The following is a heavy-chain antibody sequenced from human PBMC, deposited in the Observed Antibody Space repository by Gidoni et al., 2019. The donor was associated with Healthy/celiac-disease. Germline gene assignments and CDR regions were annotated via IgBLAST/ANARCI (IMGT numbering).Heavy chain of an antibody. CDR1: GCTLSSYA. CDR3: ARGDHEVHDILTGYSFDY. V-gene: IGHV1-69*18. J-gene: IGHJ4*02. D-gene: IGHD3-9*01. CDR2: IIPIFGTA. Sequence: GQLVQSGAEVQTLGSSVKVSCRASGCTLSSYAISWVRQAPGQGLEWMGRIIPIFGTANYAQKFQGSFTITADDSTRTAYMELSSLRSDDTAVYYCARGDHEVHDILTGYSFDYWGQGTLVTVSS.